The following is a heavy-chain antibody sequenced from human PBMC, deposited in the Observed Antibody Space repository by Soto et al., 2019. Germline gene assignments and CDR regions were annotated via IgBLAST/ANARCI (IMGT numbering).Heavy chain of an antibody. D-gene: IGHD6-6*01. CDR3: EKAIAARAEPRYYFDY. V-gene: IGHV3-23*01. Sequence: GGSLRLSCAASGFTFSSYAMSWVRQAPGKGLEWVSAISGSGGSTYYADSVKGRFTISRDNSKNTLYLQMNSLRAEDTAVYYCEKAIAARAEPRYYFDYWGQGTLVTVSS. J-gene: IGHJ4*02. CDR1: GFTFSSYA. CDR2: ISGSGGST.